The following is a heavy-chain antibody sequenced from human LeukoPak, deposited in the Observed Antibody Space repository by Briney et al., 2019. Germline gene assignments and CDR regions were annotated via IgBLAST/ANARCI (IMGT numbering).Heavy chain of an antibody. CDR2: IYYSGST. CDR1: GGSISSSSYY. V-gene: IGHV4-39*01. Sequence: YPSETLSLTCTVSGGSISSSSYYWGWIRQPPGKGPEWIGSIYYSGSTYYNPSLKSRVTISVDTSKNQFSLKLSSVTAADTAVYYCARILITIFGVGNWFDPWGQGTLVTVSS. D-gene: IGHD3-3*01. J-gene: IGHJ5*02. CDR3: ARILITIFGVGNWFDP.